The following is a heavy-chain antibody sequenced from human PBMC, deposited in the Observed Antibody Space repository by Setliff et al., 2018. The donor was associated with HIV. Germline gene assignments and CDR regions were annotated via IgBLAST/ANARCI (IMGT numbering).Heavy chain of an antibody. CDR3: ARSPSYSSSSSYYYYSMDV. Sequence: SETLSLTRTVSGGSISSFYWSWIRQPPGKGLEWIGYIYTSGSTNYNPALKSRVAISVDTSKNQFSLKLSSVTAADTAVYYCARSPSYSSSSSYYYYSMDVWGQGTTVTVSS. D-gene: IGHD6-6*01. CDR2: IYTSGST. CDR1: GGSISSFY. J-gene: IGHJ6*02. V-gene: IGHV4-4*09.